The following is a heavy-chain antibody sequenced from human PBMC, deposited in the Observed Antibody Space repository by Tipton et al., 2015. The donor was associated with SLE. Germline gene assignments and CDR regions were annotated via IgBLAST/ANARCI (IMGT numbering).Heavy chain of an antibody. D-gene: IGHD3/OR15-3a*01. V-gene: IGHV4-4*09. Sequence: TLSLTCTVSGGSLNSYYWSWIRQPPGKGLEWIGYIYSSGSAKYNPSLTSRVTMSVDTSNNQFSLRLYSVTAADTAVYYCARLISRSDAFDIWGQGTLVTVSS. J-gene: IGHJ3*02. CDR1: GGSLNSYY. CDR2: IYSSGSA. CDR3: ARLISRSDAFDI.